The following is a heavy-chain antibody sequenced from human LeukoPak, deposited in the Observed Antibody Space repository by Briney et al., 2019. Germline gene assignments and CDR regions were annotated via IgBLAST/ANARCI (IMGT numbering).Heavy chain of an antibody. CDR3: ARGSTFWVPYYYYGMDV. V-gene: IGHV4-34*01. CDR2: INHSGST. CDR1: GGSFSGYY. D-gene: IGHD7-27*01. Sequence: SETLSLTCAVYGGSFSGYYWSWIRQPPGKGLEWIGEINHSGSTNYNPSLKSRVTISVDTSKNQFSLKLSSVTAADTAVYYCARGSTFWVPYYYYGMDVWGQGTTVTVSS. J-gene: IGHJ6*02.